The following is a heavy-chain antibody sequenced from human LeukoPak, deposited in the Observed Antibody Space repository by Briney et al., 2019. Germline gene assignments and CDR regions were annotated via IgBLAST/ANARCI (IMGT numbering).Heavy chain of an antibody. J-gene: IGHJ4*02. CDR3: AKVSSKVAAYSGYFDY. D-gene: IGHD2-15*01. CDR1: GFTFSSYA. CDR2: ISGSGGST. V-gene: IGHV3-23*01. Sequence: GGSLRLSCAASGFTFSSYAMSWVRQAPGKGLEWVSAISGSGGSTYYADSVKGRFTISRDNSKNTLYLQMNSLRAGDAAVYYCAKVSSKVAAYSGYFDYWGQGALVTVSS.